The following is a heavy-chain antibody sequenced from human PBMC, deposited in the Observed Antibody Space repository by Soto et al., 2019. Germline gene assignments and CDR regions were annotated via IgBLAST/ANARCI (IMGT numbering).Heavy chain of an antibody. CDR1: GFTFSSYA. J-gene: IGHJ4*01. D-gene: IGHD6-19*01. CDR3: AKDRGSGWYFFDN. Sequence: GSLRLSCAASGFTFSSYAMSWVRQAPGKGLEWVSAISGSGGSTYYADSVKGRFTISRDNSKNTLYLQMNSLRAEDTAVYYCAKDRGSGWYFFDNWGQETLVTASS. CDR2: ISGSGGST. V-gene: IGHV3-23*01.